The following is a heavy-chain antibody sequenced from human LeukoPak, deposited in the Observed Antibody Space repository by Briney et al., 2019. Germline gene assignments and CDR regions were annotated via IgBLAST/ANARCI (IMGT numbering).Heavy chain of an antibody. CDR3: ARERAVNGWTSAHFDY. CDR1: GFTFSSYG. CDR2: TSYDGSNK. V-gene: IGHV3-30*03. D-gene: IGHD6-19*01. Sequence: GGSLRLSCAASGFTFSSYGMHWVRQAPGKGLEWVAVTSYDGSNKYYADSVKGRFTISRDNSKNTVHLQINSLRAEDTAVYYCARERAVNGWTSAHFDYWGQGTLVTVSS. J-gene: IGHJ4*02.